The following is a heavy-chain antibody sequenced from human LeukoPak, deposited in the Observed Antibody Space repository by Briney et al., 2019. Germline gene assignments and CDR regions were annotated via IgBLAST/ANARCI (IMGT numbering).Heavy chain of an antibody. CDR2: IWYDGSNK. D-gene: IGHD1-14*01. CDR3: ARGGVNPVDH. V-gene: IGHV3-33*01. CDR1: GFTFSSYG. Sequence: PGRSLRLSCAASGFTFSSYGMHWVRQAPGKGLEWVAVIWYDGSNKYYADSVKGRFTISRDNAKSILYLQTNNLRAEDTAMYFCARGGVNPVDHWGQGTLVTVSS. J-gene: IGHJ4*02.